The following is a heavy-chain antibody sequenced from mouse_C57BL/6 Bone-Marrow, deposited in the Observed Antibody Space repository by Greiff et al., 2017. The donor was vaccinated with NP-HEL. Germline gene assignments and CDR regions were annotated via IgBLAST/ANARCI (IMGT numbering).Heavy chain of an antibody. Sequence: QVQLKQSGAELVRPGTSVKVSCKASGYAFTNYLIEWVKQRPGQGLEWIGVINPGSGGTNYNEKFKGKATLTADKSSSTAYMQLSSLTSEDSAVYFCARRDYHYYAMDYWGQGTSVTVSS. V-gene: IGHV1-54*01. J-gene: IGHJ4*01. CDR2: INPGSGGT. CDR3: ARRDYHYYAMDY. CDR1: GYAFTNYL. D-gene: IGHD5-5*01.